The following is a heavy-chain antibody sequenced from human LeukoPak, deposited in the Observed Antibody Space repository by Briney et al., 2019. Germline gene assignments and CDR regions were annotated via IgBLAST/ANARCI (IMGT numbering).Heavy chain of an antibody. CDR2: IHASGST. V-gene: IGHV4-4*07. D-gene: IGHD3-16*01. CDR3: ARGTWGKDAFDI. CDR1: GGSISGYY. Sequence: SETLSLTCTVSGGSISGYYWTWIRQPAGKGLEWIGRIHASGSTDYNPSLKSRVTMSVDMSKNHFSLKLSSVTAADTAVFYCARGTWGKDAFDIWGQGTMVTVSS. J-gene: IGHJ3*02.